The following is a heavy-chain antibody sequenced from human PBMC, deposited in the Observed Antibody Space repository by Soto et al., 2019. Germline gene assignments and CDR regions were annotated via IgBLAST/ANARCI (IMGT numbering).Heavy chain of an antibody. D-gene: IGHD3-10*01. Sequence: QVPLVQSGAEVKEPGDSVRVSCEASGYTFTAYYIHWVRQAPGQGLEWMGWINPKFGDTTYAQDFQGRLTLPRDMSISTVYMDLSRLTSDDTAIYYCARNMDYYYGPGSGNGHGVWGQGTTVNVFS. CDR3: ARNMDYYYGPGSGNGHGV. J-gene: IGHJ6*02. V-gene: IGHV1-2*02. CDR1: GYTFTAYY. CDR2: INPKFGDT.